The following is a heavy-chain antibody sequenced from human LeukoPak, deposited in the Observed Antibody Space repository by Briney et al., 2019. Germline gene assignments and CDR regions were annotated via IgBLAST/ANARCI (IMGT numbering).Heavy chain of an antibody. J-gene: IGHJ4*02. Sequence: PGGSLRLSWAASGFTFSSYSMNWVRQAPGKGLGWVSSIGSSSSYIYYADSVKGRFTISRDNAKNSLYLQMNSLRAEDTAVYYCARGQGSSWPFDYCGQGTLVTVSS. D-gene: IGHD6-13*01. CDR2: IGSSSSYI. V-gene: IGHV3-21*01. CDR1: GFTFSSYS. CDR3: ARGQGSSWPFDY.